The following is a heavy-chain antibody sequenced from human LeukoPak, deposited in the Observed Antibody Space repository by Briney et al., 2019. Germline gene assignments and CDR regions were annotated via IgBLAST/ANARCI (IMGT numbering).Heavy chain of an antibody. CDR3: TRAKGICTNGVCYHYYYGMDV. J-gene: IGHJ6*02. CDR2: IRSKAYGGTT. Sequence: GGSLRLSCTASGFTFGDHAMTWVRQAPGKGLEWVGFIRSKAYGGTTEYAASVKDRFTISRDDSKSIAYLQMNSLKTEDTAVYYRTRAKGICTNGVCYHYYYGMDVWGQGTTVIVSS. V-gene: IGHV3-49*04. CDR1: GFTFGDHA. D-gene: IGHD2-8*01.